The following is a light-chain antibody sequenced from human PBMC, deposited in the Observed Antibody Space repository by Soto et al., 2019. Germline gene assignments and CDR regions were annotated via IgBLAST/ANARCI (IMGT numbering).Light chain of an antibody. CDR3: QQYNNWPPVT. J-gene: IGKJ1*01. Sequence: EIVLALSPGTLSLSPGERGTLSCRARQSVSSSYLAWYQQKPGQAPRLLIYGASTRATGIPARFSGSGSGTEFTLTISSLQSEDFAVYYCQQYNNWPPVTFGQGTKVDIK. V-gene: IGKV3-15*01. CDR1: QSVSSSY. CDR2: GAS.